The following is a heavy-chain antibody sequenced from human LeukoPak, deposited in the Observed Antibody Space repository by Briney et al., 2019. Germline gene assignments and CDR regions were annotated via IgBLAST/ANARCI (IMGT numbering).Heavy chain of an antibody. CDR2: VYYSGST. CDR3: ARHLYSSGWYYFDY. J-gene: IGHJ4*02. D-gene: IGHD6-19*01. V-gene: IGHV4-39*01. Sequence: SQTLSLTCTVSGGSVSSGGYYWGWIRQPPGKGLEWIGSVYYSGSTYYNPSLRSRVTISVDTSKNQFSLKLSSVTAADTAVYYCARHLYSSGWYYFDYWGQGTLVTVSS. CDR1: GGSVSSGGYY.